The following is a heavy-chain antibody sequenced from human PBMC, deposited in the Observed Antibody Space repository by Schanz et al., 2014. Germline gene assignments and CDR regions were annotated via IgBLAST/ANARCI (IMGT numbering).Heavy chain of an antibody. CDR3: ASPSGYSDYGTYFDF. J-gene: IGHJ4*02. V-gene: IGHV3-21*01. Sequence: DVQLLESGGGLVQPGGSLRLSCAASGFTFSDHYMDWVRQAPGKGLEWVSSISSSGSYIHYADSVKGRFTISRDNAKNTLYLQRNSLRAEDTAVYYCASPSGYSDYGTYFDFWGQGTLVTVSS. CDR2: ISSSGSYI. CDR1: GFTFSDHY. D-gene: IGHD5-12*01.